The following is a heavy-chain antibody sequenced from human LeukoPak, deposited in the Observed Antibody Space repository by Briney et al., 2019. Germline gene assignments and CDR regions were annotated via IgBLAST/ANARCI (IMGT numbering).Heavy chain of an antibody. CDR3: ARVSRAFDI. CDR1: GFTFSSYS. V-gene: IGHV3-48*04. Sequence: GGSLRLSCAASGFTFSSYSMNWVRQAPGKGLEWVSYISSSSSTIYYADSVKGRFTISRDNAKNTLYLQMTSLRAEDTAVYYCARVSRAFDIWGQGTMVTVSS. CDR2: ISSSSSTI. J-gene: IGHJ3*02.